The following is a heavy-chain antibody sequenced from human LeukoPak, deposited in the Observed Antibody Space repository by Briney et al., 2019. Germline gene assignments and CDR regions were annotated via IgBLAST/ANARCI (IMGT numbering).Heavy chain of an antibody. Sequence: GASVKVSCKASGYTFTGYYMHWVRQAPGQGLKWMGWINPNSGGTNYAQKFQGRVTMTRDTSISTAYMELSRLRSDGTAVYYCARGGMVRGVNWFDPWGQGTLVTVSS. CDR2: INPNSGGT. D-gene: IGHD3-10*01. CDR1: GYTFTGYY. J-gene: IGHJ5*02. V-gene: IGHV1-2*02. CDR3: ARGGMVRGVNWFDP.